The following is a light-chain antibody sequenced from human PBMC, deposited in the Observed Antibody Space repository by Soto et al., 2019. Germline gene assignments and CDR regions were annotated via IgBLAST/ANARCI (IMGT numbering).Light chain of an antibody. Sequence: DIQMTQSPSSLSASVGARVSINCKAGEDIRTSLSWFQHKPGRAPKLLIYGASYLEIGVPSRFRGSGSGTDLTLTISSLQPEDSAIYYCQHYNNPPPFTFGPGTIVAI. V-gene: IGKV1-33*01. CDR2: GAS. CDR1: EDIRTS. J-gene: IGKJ3*01. CDR3: QHYNNPPPFT.